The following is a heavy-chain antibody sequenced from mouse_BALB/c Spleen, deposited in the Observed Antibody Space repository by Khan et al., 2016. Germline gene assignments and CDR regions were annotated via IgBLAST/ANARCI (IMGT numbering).Heavy chain of an antibody. V-gene: IGHV5-17*02. CDR1: GFTFSTFG. D-gene: IGHD1-1*01. Sequence: EVELVESGGGLVQPGGSRKLSCAASGFTFSTFGMHWVRQAPERGLEWVAYISGSSSTIFYADTVRGRLTISRDNPKNTLFLQMTSVRSEDTAIYYCARNYYGSGFDYWGQGTIFTVSS. CDR2: ISGSSSTI. J-gene: IGHJ2*01. CDR3: ARNYYGSGFDY.